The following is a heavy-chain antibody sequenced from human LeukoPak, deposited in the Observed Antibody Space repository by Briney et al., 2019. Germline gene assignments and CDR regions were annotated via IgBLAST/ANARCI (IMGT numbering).Heavy chain of an antibody. CDR3: ARRSESRGANIVATDGSFDY. V-gene: IGHV4-4*07. CDR2: IHPSGIT. CDR1: GASINKDY. D-gene: IGHD5-12*01. J-gene: IGHJ4*02. Sequence: PSETLSLTCTVSGASINKDYWAWIRQPAGKGLEWIGRIHPSGITHQNPSLRGRVTMSIDASKNQFSLNLSSVTAADTAVYYCARRSESRGANIVATDGSFDYWGQGTLVTVSS.